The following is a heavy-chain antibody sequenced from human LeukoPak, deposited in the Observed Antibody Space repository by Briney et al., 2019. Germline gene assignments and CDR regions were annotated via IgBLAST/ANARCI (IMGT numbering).Heavy chain of an antibody. CDR1: GFTFSSYG. Sequence: PGGSLRLSCAASGFTFSSYGMHGVRQAPGKGLEWVAVICYDGSNKYYADSVKGRFTISRDNAKNTLYLQMTRLRVEDPAVYYCARDFSSLGGLLPLDYWGQGTLVTVSS. D-gene: IGHD3-16*01. CDR3: ARDFSSLGGLLPLDY. J-gene: IGHJ4*02. V-gene: IGHV3-33*01. CDR2: ICYDGSNK.